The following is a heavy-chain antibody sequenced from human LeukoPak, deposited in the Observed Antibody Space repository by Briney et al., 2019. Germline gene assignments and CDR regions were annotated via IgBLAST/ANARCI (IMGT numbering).Heavy chain of an antibody. D-gene: IGHD3-22*01. V-gene: IGHV3-21*01. CDR1: GFTFSSYS. CDR3: GYDSSGYYDAFDI. CDR2: ISSSSSYI. Sequence: PGGSLRLSCAASGFTFSSYSMNWVRQAPGKGLEWVSSISSSSSYIYYADSVKGRFTISRDNAKNSLYLQMNSLRAEDTAVYYCGYDSSGYYDAFDIWGQGTMVTVSS. J-gene: IGHJ3*02.